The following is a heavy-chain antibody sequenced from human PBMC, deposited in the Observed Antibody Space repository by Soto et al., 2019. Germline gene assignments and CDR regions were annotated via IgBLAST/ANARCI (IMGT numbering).Heavy chain of an antibody. CDR1: GFTFRYFW. Sequence: EVQVVESGGKLVQPGGSLRLSCVGSGFTFRYFWMSWVRQAPGGGLEWVARIKFNGIETQYADSVKGRFTISRGNADNSVDLQINSRRGEYTAMYYAARDSGYGSVDSLSHYFDYWGQGTLVTV. CDR2: IKFNGIET. D-gene: IGHD3-10*01. J-gene: IGHJ4*02. CDR3: ARDSGYGSVDSLSHYFDY. V-gene: IGHV3-7*01.